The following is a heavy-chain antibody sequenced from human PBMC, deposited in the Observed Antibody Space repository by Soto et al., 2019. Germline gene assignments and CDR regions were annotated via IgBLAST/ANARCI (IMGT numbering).Heavy chain of an antibody. J-gene: IGHJ6*01. Sequence: PSETLSLACTVSVDSITTYYWSWIRQPAGKGLDWIGSIDTSGNTNYNRSLNSRVTMSIDTSRKQFSLKLTSVTAADTAIYHCARYSNNWFQTEGMDVWGQGTTVTVSS. CDR3: ARYSNNWFQTEGMDV. D-gene: IGHD6-13*01. CDR2: IDTSGNT. V-gene: IGHV4-4*07. CDR1: VDSITTYY.